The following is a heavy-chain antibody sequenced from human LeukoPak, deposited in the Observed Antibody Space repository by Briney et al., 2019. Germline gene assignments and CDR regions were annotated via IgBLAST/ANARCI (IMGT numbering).Heavy chain of an antibody. CDR2: IYYSGST. Sequence: SETLSLTCTVSGGSISSSSYYWGWIRQPPGKGLEWIGRIYYSGSTYYNPSLKSRVTISVDTSKNQFTLKLGSVTAADTAVYYCARHRSAGHIDSSSSPWFDPWGQGTLVTVSS. CDR3: ARHRSAGHIDSSSSPWFDP. CDR1: GGSISSSSYY. J-gene: IGHJ5*02. V-gene: IGHV4-39*01. D-gene: IGHD6-6*01.